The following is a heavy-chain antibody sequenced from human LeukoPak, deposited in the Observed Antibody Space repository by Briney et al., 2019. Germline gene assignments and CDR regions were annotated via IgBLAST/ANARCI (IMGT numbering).Heavy chain of an antibody. CDR3: ANSTYCNSCSGYYFQH. CDR1: GFTFSSYN. D-gene: IGHD5-12*01. Sequence: GGSLSLSCAASGFTFSSYNMNWVRQAPGKGLEWVSTIRSCGSYIYYADSVKARFTISRDNAKHSLYLQMNRLRVAHTAVFYFANSTYCNSCSGYYFQHWGQGTLVAVSP. J-gene: IGHJ1*01. CDR2: IRSCGSYI. V-gene: IGHV3-21*06.